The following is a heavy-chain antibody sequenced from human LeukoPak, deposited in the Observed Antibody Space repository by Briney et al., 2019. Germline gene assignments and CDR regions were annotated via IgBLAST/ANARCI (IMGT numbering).Heavy chain of an antibody. CDR1: GGTFSSYA. J-gene: IGHJ6*03. CDR3: ARGTNRITIFGVVTPNYYYYYMDV. Sequence: SVKVSCKASGGTFSSYAISWVRQAPGQGLEWMGGIIPIFGTANYAQKFQGRVTITADESTSTAYIELSSLRSEDTAVYYCARGTNRITIFGVVTPNYYYYYMDVWGKGTTVTVSS. CDR2: IIPIFGTA. D-gene: IGHD3-3*01. V-gene: IGHV1-69*13.